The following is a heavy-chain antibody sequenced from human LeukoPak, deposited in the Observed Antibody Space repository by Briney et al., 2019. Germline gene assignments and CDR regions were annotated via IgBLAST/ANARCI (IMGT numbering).Heavy chain of an antibody. D-gene: IGHD1-26*01. J-gene: IGHJ6*02. V-gene: IGHV4-59*01. CDR1: GGSISSYY. CDR3: ARANIVGATTFYYGMDV. CDR2: IYYSGST. Sequence: SETLSLTCTVSGGSISSYYWSWIRQPPGKGLEWIGYIYYSGSTNYNPSLKSRVTISVDTSKNQFSLKLSSVTAADTAVYYCARANIVGATTFYYGMDVWGQGTTVTVSS.